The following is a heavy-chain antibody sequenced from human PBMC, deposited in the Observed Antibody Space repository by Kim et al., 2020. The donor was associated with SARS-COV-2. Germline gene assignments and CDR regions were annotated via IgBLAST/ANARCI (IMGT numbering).Heavy chain of an antibody. V-gene: IGHV3-74*01. CDR2: INSDGSET. D-gene: IGHD3-10*01. CDR3: TGVLDFDY. J-gene: IGHJ4*02. Sequence: GGSLRLSCAASGFTFSNYWMHWVRQVPGKGLVWVSHINSDGSETTYADSVRGRFTISRDNARNTLYLQMNNLRPEDTAVYYCTGVLDFDYWGQGTRVTVSS. CDR1: GFTFSNYW.